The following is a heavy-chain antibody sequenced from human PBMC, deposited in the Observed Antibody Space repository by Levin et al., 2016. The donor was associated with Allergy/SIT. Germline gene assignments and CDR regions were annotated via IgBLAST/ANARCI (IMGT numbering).Heavy chain of an antibody. CDR2: INTDTGNP. V-gene: IGHV7-4-1*02. J-gene: IGHJ4*02. CDR3: ARHDKIRGYSAFGY. Sequence: ASVKVSCKASGYTFTSYAMNWVRQAPGQGLEWMGWINTDTGNPTYAQGFTGRFVFSLDTSVSTAYLQISSLKAEDTAVYYCARHDKIRGYSAFGYWGQGTLVTVSS. CDR1: GYTFTSYA. D-gene: IGHD5-18*01.